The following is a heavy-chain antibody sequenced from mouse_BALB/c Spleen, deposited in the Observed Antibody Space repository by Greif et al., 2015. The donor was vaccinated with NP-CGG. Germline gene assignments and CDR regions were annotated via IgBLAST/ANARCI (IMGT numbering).Heavy chain of an antibody. Sequence: QVQLQQSGAELVRPGASVTLSCKASGYTFTDYEMHWVKQTPMHGLEWIGAIDPETGGTAYNQKFKGKATLTADKSSSTAYMELRSLTSEDSAVYYCTRERGSAWFAYWGQGTLVTVSA. CDR3: TRERGSAWFAY. J-gene: IGHJ3*01. CDR2: IDPETGGT. CDR1: GYTFTDYE. V-gene: IGHV1-15*01.